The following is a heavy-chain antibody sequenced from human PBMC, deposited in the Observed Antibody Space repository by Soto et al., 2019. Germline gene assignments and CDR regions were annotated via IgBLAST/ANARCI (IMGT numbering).Heavy chain of an antibody. D-gene: IGHD1-1*01. J-gene: IGHJ4*02. CDR1: GGSFSGYY. CDR2: INHSGST. CDR3: ARDATVQDSVTNSVLEY. V-gene: IGHV4-34*01. Sequence: SETLSLTCAVYGGSFSGYYWSWIRQPPGKGLEWIGEINHSGSTNYNPSLKSRVTISVDTSKNQFSLKLSSVTAADTAVYYCARDATVQDSVTNSVLEYWGQGTEVTVSS.